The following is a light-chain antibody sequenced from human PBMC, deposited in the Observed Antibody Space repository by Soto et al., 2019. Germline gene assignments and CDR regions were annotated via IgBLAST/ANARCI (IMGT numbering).Light chain of an antibody. J-gene: IGLJ1*01. CDR2: EVR. CDR3: ASYTSTSTYV. Sequence: QSVLTQPASVSGSPGQSITIACTGTNRDVGSYNLVSWYQQRPGEAPKLIISEVRNRPSGISYRFTGSKSGNTASLTISGLQAEDEADYYCASYTSTSTYVFGTGTKVT. V-gene: IGLV2-14*01. CDR1: NRDVGSYNL.